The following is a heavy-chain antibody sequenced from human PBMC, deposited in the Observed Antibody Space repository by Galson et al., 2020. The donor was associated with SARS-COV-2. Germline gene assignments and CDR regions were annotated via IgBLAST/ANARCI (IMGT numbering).Heavy chain of an antibody. CDR3: ARGGSYSTPVIYYFDS. Sequence: GGSLRLSCAASGATVSPYTMNWVRQAPGKGLEWVSSISASTNYIYYADSVRGRFTISRDKAMNSLYLQMNSLRAEDSAIYYCARGGSYSTPVIYYFDSWGQGTLVTVSS. CDR1: GATVSPYT. V-gene: IGHV3-21*06. D-gene: IGHD3-16*01. CDR2: ISASTNYI. J-gene: IGHJ4*02.